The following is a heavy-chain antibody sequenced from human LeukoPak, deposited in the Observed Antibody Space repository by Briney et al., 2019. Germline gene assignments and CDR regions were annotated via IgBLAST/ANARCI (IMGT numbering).Heavy chain of an antibody. CDR1: GFTFSSYA. J-gene: IGHJ4*02. CDR2: ITGSGAST. CDR3: ARPHYDILTGYMYYFDY. D-gene: IGHD3-9*01. V-gene: IGHV3-23*01. Sequence: GGSLRLSCAASGFTFSSYAMTWVRQAPGKGLEWVAHITGSGASTYYADSVKGRFTISRDNSNNSLYLQMNSLRADDTAVYYCARPHYDILTGYMYYFDYWGQGTLVTVSS.